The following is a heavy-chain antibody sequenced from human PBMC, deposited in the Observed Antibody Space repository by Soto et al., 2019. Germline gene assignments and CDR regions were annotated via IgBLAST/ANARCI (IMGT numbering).Heavy chain of an antibody. CDR3: ASAVVVITSMYNWFDP. CDR2: IIPIFGTA. CDR1: GGSFSSYA. V-gene: IGHV1-69*13. D-gene: IGHD3-22*01. J-gene: IGHJ5*02. Sequence: SVQVSCKASGGSFSSYAISWVRQAPGQGLEWMGGIIPIFGTANYAHKFQGRVTITADESTSTAYMELSSLRSEDTAVYYCASAVVVITSMYNWFDPWGQGTLVTVSS.